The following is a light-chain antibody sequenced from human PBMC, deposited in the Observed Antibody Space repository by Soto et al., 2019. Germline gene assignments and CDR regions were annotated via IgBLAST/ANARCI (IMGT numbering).Light chain of an antibody. V-gene: IGKV3-15*01. CDR3: QQYNNWPPIT. J-gene: IGKJ5*01. CDR2: GAS. CDR1: QSISSN. Sequence: EIVMTQSPATLSVSPGERATLSCRASQSISSNLAWFQQKPGQAPRLLIYGASTRATGIPASFSGSGSGTEFTLTISSLQPEDFAVYYCQQYNNWPPITVGQGTRLEI.